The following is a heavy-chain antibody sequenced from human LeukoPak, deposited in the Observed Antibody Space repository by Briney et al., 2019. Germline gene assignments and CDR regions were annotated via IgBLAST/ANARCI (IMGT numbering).Heavy chain of an antibody. D-gene: IGHD2-2*01. Sequence: SVKVSCKASGGTFSSYAISWVRQAPGQGLEWMGGIVPIFGTANYAQKFQGRVTITADESTSTAYMELSSLRSEDTAVYYCARAPKLGYCSSTSCYGAWDYWGQGTLVTVSS. CDR1: GGTFSSYA. CDR2: IVPIFGTA. J-gene: IGHJ4*02. V-gene: IGHV1-69*13. CDR3: ARAPKLGYCSSTSCYGAWDY.